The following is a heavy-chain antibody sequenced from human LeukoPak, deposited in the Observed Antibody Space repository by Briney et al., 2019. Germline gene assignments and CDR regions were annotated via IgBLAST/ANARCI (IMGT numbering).Heavy chain of an antibody. J-gene: IGHJ6*04. V-gene: IGHV3-53*01. CDR3: ARDNLWFWDYGMDV. CDR2: IYSGGST. CDR1: GFTVSSNY. Sequence: PGGSLRLSCAASGFTVSSNYMSWVRQAPGKGLEWVSVIYSGGSTYYADSVKGRFTISRDNSKNTLYLQMNSLRAEDTAVYYCARDNLWFWDYGMDVWGKGTTVTVSS. D-gene: IGHD3-10*01.